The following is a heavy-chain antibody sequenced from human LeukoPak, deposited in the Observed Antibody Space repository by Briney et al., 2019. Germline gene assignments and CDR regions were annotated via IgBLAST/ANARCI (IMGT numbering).Heavy chain of an antibody. CDR1: GGSISSYY. Sequence: SSETLSLTCTVSGGSISSYYWSWIRQPPGKGLEWIGYIYYSGSTNYNPSLKSRVTISVDTSKNQFSLKLSSVTAADTAVYYCARVATTVTKGFDYWGQGTLVTVSS. J-gene: IGHJ4*02. V-gene: IGHV4-59*01. CDR2: IYYSGST. CDR3: ARVATTVTKGFDY. D-gene: IGHD4-17*01.